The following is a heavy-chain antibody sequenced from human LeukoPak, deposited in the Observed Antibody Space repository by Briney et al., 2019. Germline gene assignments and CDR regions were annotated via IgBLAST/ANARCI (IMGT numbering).Heavy chain of an antibody. Sequence: PGGSLRLSCAASGFTFSNYAMSWVRQAPGKGLECVSTISGSGDNTYYADSVQGRFTISRDNSKDTLFLQVNTLRAEDTAVYYCAKTRGGYYVDYWGQGTLVTVSS. J-gene: IGHJ4*02. D-gene: IGHD3-22*01. V-gene: IGHV3-23*01. CDR2: ISGSGDNT. CDR1: GFTFSNYA. CDR3: AKTRGGYYVDY.